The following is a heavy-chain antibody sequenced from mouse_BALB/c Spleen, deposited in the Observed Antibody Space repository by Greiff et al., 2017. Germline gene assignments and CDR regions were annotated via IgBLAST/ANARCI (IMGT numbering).Heavy chain of an antibody. CDR3: TRGGTGRWYFDV. CDR1: GYTFTDYE. D-gene: IGHD4-1*01. V-gene: IGHV1-15*01. J-gene: IGHJ1*01. CDR2: IDPETGGT. Sequence: QVQLKQSGAELVRPGASVTLSCKASGYTFTDYEMHWVKQTPVHGLEWIGAIDPETGGTAYNQKFKGKATLTADKSSSTAYMELRSLTSEDSAVYYCTRGGTGRWYFDVWGAGTTVTVSS.